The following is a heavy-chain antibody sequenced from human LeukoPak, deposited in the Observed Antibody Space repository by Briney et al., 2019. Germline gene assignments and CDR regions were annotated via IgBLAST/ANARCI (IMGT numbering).Heavy chain of an antibody. D-gene: IGHD3-10*01. Sequence: SETLSLTCAVYGGSFSDYYWSWIRQPPGKGLEWIGEINHSGSTNYNPSLKSRVTISVDTSKNQFSLKLSSVTAADTAVYYCARGTYYYGSGSSCFDYWGQGTLVTVSS. CDR1: GGSFSDYY. J-gene: IGHJ4*02. V-gene: IGHV4-34*01. CDR3: ARGTYYYGSGSSCFDY. CDR2: INHSGST.